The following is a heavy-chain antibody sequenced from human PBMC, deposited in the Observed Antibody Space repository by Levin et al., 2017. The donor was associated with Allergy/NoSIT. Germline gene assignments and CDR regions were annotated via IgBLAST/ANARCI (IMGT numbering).Heavy chain of an antibody. V-gene: IGHV4-31*03. CDR1: GGSISSGGYY. D-gene: IGHD2-21*02. CDR2: IYYSGST. J-gene: IGHJ4*02. CDR3: ARSRNVVVTLFEY. Sequence: LRLSCTVSGGSISSGGYYWSWIRQHPGKGLEWIGYIYYSGSTYYNPSLKSRVTISVDTSKNQFSLKLSSVTAADTAVYYCARSRNVVVTLFEYWGQGTLVTVSS.